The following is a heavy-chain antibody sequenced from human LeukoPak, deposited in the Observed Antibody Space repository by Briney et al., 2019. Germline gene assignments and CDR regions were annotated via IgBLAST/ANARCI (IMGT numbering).Heavy chain of an antibody. D-gene: IGHD1-26*01. CDR2: ISANGGST. V-gene: IGHV3-64D*06. CDR3: VKWWATKGYFDY. J-gene: IGHJ4*02. Sequence: PGGSLRLSCSASGFTFTNYAMHWVRQAPGKGMEYVSCISANGGSTYSAVSVKGKLTISRDNSKNTLYLQMSSLRAEGTAVYYCVKWWATKGYFDYWGQGTLVTVSS. CDR1: GFTFTNYA.